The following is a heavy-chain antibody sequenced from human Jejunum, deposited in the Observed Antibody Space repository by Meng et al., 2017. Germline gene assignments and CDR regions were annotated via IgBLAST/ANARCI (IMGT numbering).Heavy chain of an antibody. V-gene: IGHV3-15*01. CDR3: ARGVFQFTY. D-gene: IGHD2-21*01. Sequence: GGSLRLSCAASGFTFSNVWMSWVRQAPGKGLEWVGRIRTETEGGTTDYGVPVKGRFSISRDDSKNTLYLQMNSLKTEDTAVYYCARGVFQFTYWGQGTLVTVSS. CDR2: IRTETEGGTT. CDR1: GFTFSNVW. J-gene: IGHJ4*02.